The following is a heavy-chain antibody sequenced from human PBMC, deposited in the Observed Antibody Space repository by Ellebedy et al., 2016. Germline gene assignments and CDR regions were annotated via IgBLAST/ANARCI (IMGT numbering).Heavy chain of an antibody. CDR3: ARDRPNVEMATTRNDY. V-gene: IGHV3-33*01. CDR2: IWYDGSNK. D-gene: IGHD5-24*01. Sequence: GGSLRLSXAASGFTFSSHGMHWVRQAPGKGLEWVAVIWYDGSNKYYVDSVKGRFAISRDNSKNMLYLQMNSLRAEDTAVYYCARDRPNVEMATTRNDYWGQGTLVTVSS. CDR1: GFTFSSHG. J-gene: IGHJ4*02.